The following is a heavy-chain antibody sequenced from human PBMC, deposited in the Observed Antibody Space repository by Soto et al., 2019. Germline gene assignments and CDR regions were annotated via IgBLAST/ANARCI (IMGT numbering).Heavy chain of an antibody. CDR2: IKQDGTEK. V-gene: IGHV3-7*03. CDR3: ARVRKTATGDY. CDR1: GFPFSTFW. J-gene: IGHJ4*02. Sequence: EVQLVESGGGLVQPGGSLRPSCVVSGFPFSTFWMTWFRQVPGKGLGGVANIKQDGTEKYYVDSVRGRFTISRDNAKNSLYLQMNSLRAEDTAVYYCARVRKTATGDYWGQGTQVTVSS. D-gene: IGHD5-18*01.